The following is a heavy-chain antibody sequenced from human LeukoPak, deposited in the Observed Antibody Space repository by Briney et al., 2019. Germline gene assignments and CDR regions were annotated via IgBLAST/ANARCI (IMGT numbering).Heavy chain of an antibody. J-gene: IGHJ4*02. CDR2: ISSSGSTI. CDR3: AKCGFDHSRGWTDFDY. D-gene: IGHD6-19*01. V-gene: IGHV3-48*03. Sequence: PGGSLRLSCAASGFTFSSYEMNWVRQAPGKGLEWVSYISSSGSTIYYADSVKGRFTISRDNSKNTLYLQMNSLRAEDTAVYYCAKCGFDHSRGWTDFDYWGQGTLVTVSS. CDR1: GFTFSSYE.